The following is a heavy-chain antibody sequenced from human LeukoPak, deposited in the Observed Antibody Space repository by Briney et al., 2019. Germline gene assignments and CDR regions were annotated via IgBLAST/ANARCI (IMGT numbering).Heavy chain of an antibody. CDR1: GYTFSNFH. V-gene: IGHV1-8*01. J-gene: IGHJ5*01. Sequence: ASVKVSCKSSGYTFSNFHINWVRQATGQGPEWMGWMNPESSNTGYAQKFQARVTMTRDSSKSTDYMELISMRFAETAISYCTRPIRHQLLSDSWGHGTLVTVSS. CDR3: TRPIRHQLLSDS. CDR2: MNPESSNT. D-gene: IGHD2-2*01.